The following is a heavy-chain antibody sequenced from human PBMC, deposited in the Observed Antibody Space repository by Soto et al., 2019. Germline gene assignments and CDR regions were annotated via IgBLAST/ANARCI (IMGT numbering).Heavy chain of an antibody. D-gene: IGHD6-6*01. J-gene: IGHJ4*02. CDR2: TSYDGSDK. Sequence: GGSLRLSCAASGFTFSSYAVHWVRQAPGKGLEWVAVTSYDGSDKYYADSVKGRFTISRDNSKNTLYLQMNSLRTDDTAVYYCARDTPPPYGSSSEGYFDYWGQGALVTVSS. CDR1: GFTFSSYA. CDR3: ARDTPPPYGSSSEGYFDY. V-gene: IGHV3-30-3*01.